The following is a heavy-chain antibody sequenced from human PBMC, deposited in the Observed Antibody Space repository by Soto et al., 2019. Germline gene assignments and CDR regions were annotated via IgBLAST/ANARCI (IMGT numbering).Heavy chain of an antibody. CDR2: VIPVFGKT. CDR3: ARAGTYDYDSSGPPDAFAI. D-gene: IGHD3-22*01. J-gene: IGHJ3*02. CDR1: GGTFSSYA. Sequence: QVQLVQSGAEVKKPGSSVKLSCKASGGTFSSYAINWVRQAPGQGLEWMGGVIPVFGKTNYAQRFQGRVTITADESTTTAYMEVSGLRSEDTAVYYCARAGTYDYDSSGPPDAFAIWRQGTMVNVSS. V-gene: IGHV1-69*01.